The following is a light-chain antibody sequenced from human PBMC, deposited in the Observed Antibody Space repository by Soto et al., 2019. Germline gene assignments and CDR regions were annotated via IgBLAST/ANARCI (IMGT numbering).Light chain of an antibody. J-gene: IGKJ5*01. CDR3: QQGSNLLLIR. V-gene: IGKV3D-20*02. Sequence: EVVLSQSPGTLSLSPSVRATLSCRASQIVSSSYLAWYQQKPGQAPRLLIYGASSRATGIPDRFSGSGSGTDFTLTISSLEPEDFAVYYCQQGSNLLLIRFGQGTRLEVK. CDR2: GAS. CDR1: QIVSSSY.